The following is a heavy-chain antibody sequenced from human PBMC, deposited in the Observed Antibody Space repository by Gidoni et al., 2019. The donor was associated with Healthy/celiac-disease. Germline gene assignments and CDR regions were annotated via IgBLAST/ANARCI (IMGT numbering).Heavy chain of an antibody. Sequence: EVQLVQSGAEVKKPGESLKISCKGSGYSFTSYWIGWVRQMPGKGLEWMGIIYPGDSDTIYSPSFQGQVTISADKSISTAYLQWSSLKASDTAMYYCASTVDYGGNSEGDAFDIWGQGTMVTVSS. D-gene: IGHD4-17*01. CDR3: ASTVDYGGNSEGDAFDI. V-gene: IGHV5-51*03. CDR2: IYPGDSDT. CDR1: GYSFTSYW. J-gene: IGHJ3*02.